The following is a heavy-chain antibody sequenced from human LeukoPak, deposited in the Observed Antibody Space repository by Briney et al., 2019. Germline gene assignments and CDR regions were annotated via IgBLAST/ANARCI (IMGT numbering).Heavy chain of an antibody. CDR3: AKRNNLDYGDFDY. V-gene: IGHV3-23*01. CDR1: GFTFSSYA. Sequence: GGSLRLSCVASGFTFSSYAMSWVRQAPGKGLEWVSAISGSGGSTYYADSVKGRFTTSRDNSKNTLYLQMNSLRAEDTAVYYCAKRNNLDYGDFDYWGQGTLVTVSS. CDR2: ISGSGGST. D-gene: IGHD4-17*01. J-gene: IGHJ4*02.